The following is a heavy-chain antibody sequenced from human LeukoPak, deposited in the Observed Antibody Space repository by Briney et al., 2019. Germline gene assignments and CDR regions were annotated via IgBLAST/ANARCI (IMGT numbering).Heavy chain of an antibody. CDR2: ISYDGSNK. J-gene: IGHJ4*02. CDR3: ARSVFGDSGYDLDN. Sequence: PGGSLRLSCAASGFTFSSYAMHWVRQAPGKGLEWAAVISYDGSNKYYADSVKGRFTISRDNSKNTLYLQMNSLRAEDTAVYYCARSVFGDSGYDLDNWGQGTLGTVSS. V-gene: IGHV3-30*01. D-gene: IGHD5-12*01. CDR1: GFTFSSYA.